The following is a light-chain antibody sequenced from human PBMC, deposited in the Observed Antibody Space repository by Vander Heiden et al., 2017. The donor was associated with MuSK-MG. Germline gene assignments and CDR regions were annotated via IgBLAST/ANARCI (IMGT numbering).Light chain of an antibody. V-gene: IGLV2-23*01. J-gene: IGLJ3*02. CDR3: CSATSDSTWV. Sequence: QSALTQPASVSGSPGQSITIHCTGSSSDVGGYNLVSWYQQHPGKAHKLIIYEGSKWPAGVANRFSGSKSGNTASLTISGREEEDEDDYYGCSATSDSTWVFGGGTKRTVL. CDR2: EGS. CDR1: SSDVGGYNL.